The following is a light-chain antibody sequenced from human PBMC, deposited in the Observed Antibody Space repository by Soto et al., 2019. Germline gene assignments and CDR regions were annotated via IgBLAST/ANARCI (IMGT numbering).Light chain of an antibody. J-gene: IGKJ5*01. CDR3: QQRSNWPPIT. CDR2: GGS. V-gene: IGKV3-11*01. Sequence: EIVMTQSPATLSLSPGERATLPCRSSQSVNSNLAWYQQKPGQAPRLLIYGGSSRATGIPVRFSGSGSETDFTLTIRSLEPEDFAVYYCQQRSNWPPITFGQGTRLEIK. CDR1: QSVNSN.